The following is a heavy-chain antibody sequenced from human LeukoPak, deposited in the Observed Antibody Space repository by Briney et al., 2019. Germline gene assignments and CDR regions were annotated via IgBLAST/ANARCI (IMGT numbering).Heavy chain of an antibody. CDR1: GGSISSYY. Sequence: SETLSLTCTVSGGSISSYYWSWIRQPPGKGLEWIGYIYYSGSTNYNPSLKSRVTISVDTSKNQFSLKLSSVTAADTAVYYCARDSPYYYDSSGYGGSMEFDYWGQGTLVTVSS. V-gene: IGHV4-59*01. J-gene: IGHJ4*02. D-gene: IGHD3-22*01. CDR3: ARDSPYYYDSSGYGGSMEFDY. CDR2: IYYSGST.